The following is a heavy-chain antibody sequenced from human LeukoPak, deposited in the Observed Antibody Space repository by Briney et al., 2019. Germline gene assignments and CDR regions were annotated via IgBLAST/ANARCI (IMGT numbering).Heavy chain of an antibody. CDR3: ARGRTYRRMDA. CDR2: INHSGST. J-gene: IGHJ6*02. Sequence: PSETLSLTCAVYGGSFSGYYWSWIRQPPGKGLEWIGEINHSGSTNYNPSLKSRVTISVDTSKNQFSLKLSSVTAADTAVYYCARGRTYRRMDAWGQGTAVTVSS. CDR1: GGSFSGYY. V-gene: IGHV4-34*01.